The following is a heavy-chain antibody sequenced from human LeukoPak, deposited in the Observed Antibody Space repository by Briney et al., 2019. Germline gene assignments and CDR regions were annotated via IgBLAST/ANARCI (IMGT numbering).Heavy chain of an antibody. CDR1: GGTFSSYA. CDR2: IIPIFGTA. D-gene: IGHD4-23*01. V-gene: IGHV1-69*05. Sequence: SVKVSCKASGGTFSSYAISWVRQAPGQGLEWMGGIIPIFGTANYAQKFQGRVTITTDESTSTAYMELSSLRSEDTAVYYCARDLGDYGGNSRGQFDYWGQGTLVTVSS. CDR3: ARDLGDYGGNSRGQFDY. J-gene: IGHJ4*02.